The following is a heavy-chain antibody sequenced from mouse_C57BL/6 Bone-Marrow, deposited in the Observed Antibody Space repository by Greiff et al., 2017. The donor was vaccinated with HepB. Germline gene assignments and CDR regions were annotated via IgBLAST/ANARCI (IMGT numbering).Heavy chain of an antibody. Sequence: EVMLVESGGGLVQPGGSMKLSCVASGFTFSNYWMNWVRQSPEKGLEWVAQIRLKSDNYATHYAESVKGRFTISRDDSKSSVYLQMNNLRAEDTGIYYCTGYDYDGHWYFDVWGTGTTVTVSS. V-gene: IGHV6-3*01. CDR2: IRLKSDNYAT. CDR1: GFTFSNYW. D-gene: IGHD2-4*01. CDR3: TGYDYDGHWYFDV. J-gene: IGHJ1*03.